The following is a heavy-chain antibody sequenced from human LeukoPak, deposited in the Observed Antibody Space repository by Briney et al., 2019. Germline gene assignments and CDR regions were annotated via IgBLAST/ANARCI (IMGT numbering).Heavy chain of an antibody. Sequence: GGSLRLSCAASGLTFSNCWMSWVRQAPGKGLEWVANINQGGSDKYYVDSVKGRFTISRDNAKNSVYLQMNSLRAEETAVYYCASRYCSTPTFPYVGVFDYWGQGALVTVSS. CDR2: INQGGSDK. CDR1: GLTFSNCW. D-gene: IGHD2-2*01. V-gene: IGHV3-7*01. J-gene: IGHJ4*02. CDR3: ASRYCSTPTFPYVGVFDY.